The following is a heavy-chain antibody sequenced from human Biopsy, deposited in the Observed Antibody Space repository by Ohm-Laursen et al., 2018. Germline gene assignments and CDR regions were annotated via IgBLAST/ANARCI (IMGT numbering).Heavy chain of an antibody. Sequence: ASAKVSCKASGYSFTSYYMHWVRQAPGQGLEWMGMINPSGSTTSYPQIFQGRVTMTRDTSKSTVYMELSSLRSADTAVYFCSRNTGWYGDLYYFDYWGQGTLVTVSS. D-gene: IGHD6-19*01. V-gene: IGHV1-46*01. CDR2: INPSGSTT. CDR3: SRNTGWYGDLYYFDY. CDR1: GYSFTSYY. J-gene: IGHJ4*02.